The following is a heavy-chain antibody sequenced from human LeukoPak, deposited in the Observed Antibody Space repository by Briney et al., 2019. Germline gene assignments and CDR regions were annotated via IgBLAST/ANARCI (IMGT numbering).Heavy chain of an antibody. CDR3: AREFYGSGSYYPFDY. D-gene: IGHD3-10*01. CDR2: MYYSGST. V-gene: IGHV4-39*07. CDR1: GGSISGSHYY. J-gene: IGHJ4*02. Sequence: PSETLSLTCTVSGGSISGSHYYWGWIRQPPGKGLEWIGTMYYSGSTYYNPSLKSRVTISVDTSKDQFSLKLSSVTAADTAVYYCAREFYGSGSYYPFDYWGQGTLVTVSS.